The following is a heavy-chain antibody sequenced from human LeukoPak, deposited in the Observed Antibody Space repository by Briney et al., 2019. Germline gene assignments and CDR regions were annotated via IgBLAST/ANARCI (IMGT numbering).Heavy chain of an antibody. CDR1: GGSITNYY. V-gene: IGHV4-59*12. J-gene: IGHJ4*02. CDR2: IYYSGST. D-gene: IGHD3-22*01. CDR3: ASRNYYDSSGYYSDY. Sequence: SETLSLTCTVSGGSITNYYWSWIRQPPGKGLEWIGYIYYSGSTNYNPSLKSRVTISVDTSKNQFSLKLSSVTAADTAVYYCASRNYYDSSGYYSDYWGQGTLVTVSS.